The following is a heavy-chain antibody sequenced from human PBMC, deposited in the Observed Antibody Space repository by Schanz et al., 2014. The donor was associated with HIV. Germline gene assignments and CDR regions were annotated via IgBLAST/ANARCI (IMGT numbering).Heavy chain of an antibody. CDR3: ARGDGGYWYYFDY. V-gene: IGHV3-33*08. Sequence: QVQLVESGGGVVQPGRSLRLSCTASGLTFSSSIMHWVRQAPGKGLEWVAVIWYDGSNKYFADSVKGRFTISRDNSKNTLYLQMNSLRAEDTAVYYCARGDGGYWYYFDYWGQGTLVTVSS. CDR1: GLTFSSSI. J-gene: IGHJ4*02. D-gene: IGHD5-12*01. CDR2: IWYDGSNK.